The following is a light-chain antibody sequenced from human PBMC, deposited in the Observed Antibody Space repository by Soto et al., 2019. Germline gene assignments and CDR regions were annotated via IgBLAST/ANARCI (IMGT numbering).Light chain of an antibody. CDR2: AAS. CDR3: QQGNSVFT. J-gene: IGKJ4*01. CDR1: QDISGY. Sequence: QLTQSPSSLSASIGDRVTITCRASQDISGYLAWYQQQPGKAPKLLIYAASTLHSGVPTRFSGSGSGTDFTLTISGLQPEDFATYFCQQGNSVFTFGGGTKVEIK. V-gene: IGKV1-9*01.